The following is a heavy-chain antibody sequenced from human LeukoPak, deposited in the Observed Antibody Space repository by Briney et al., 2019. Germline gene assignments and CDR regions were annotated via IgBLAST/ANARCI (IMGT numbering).Heavy chain of an antibody. CDR1: GFTFSNYG. J-gene: IGHJ4*02. CDR2: IWYDGSNK. V-gene: IGHV3-33*01. Sequence: GGSLRLSCAASGFTFSNYGMHWVRQAPGKGLEWVALIWYDGSNKYYTDSVKGRLTISRDNSKNTLYLQMNSLRAEDTAVYYCAREGPRGNSQFDYWGQGTLGTVSS. CDR3: AREGPRGNSQFDY. D-gene: IGHD2/OR15-2a*01.